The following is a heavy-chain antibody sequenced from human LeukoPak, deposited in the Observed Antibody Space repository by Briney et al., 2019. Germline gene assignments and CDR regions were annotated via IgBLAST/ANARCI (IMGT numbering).Heavy chain of an antibody. CDR3: AELGITMIGGV. V-gene: IGHV3-48*03. Sequence: TGGSLRLSCAASGFTFSSYEMNWVRRAPGKGLEWVSYIRSSGSTIYYADSVKGRFTISRDNAKNSLYLQMNSLRAEDTAVYYCAELGITMIGGVWGKGTTVTISS. CDR1: GFTFSSYE. J-gene: IGHJ6*04. D-gene: IGHD3-10*02. CDR2: IRSSGSTI.